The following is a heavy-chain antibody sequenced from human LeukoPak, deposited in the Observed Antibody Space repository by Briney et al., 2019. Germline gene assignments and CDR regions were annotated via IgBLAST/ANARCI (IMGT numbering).Heavy chain of an antibody. CDR3: ARSRAPIAAAGIAGYFQH. CDR1: GFIFSDYY. J-gene: IGHJ1*01. CDR2: ISSSGSSK. V-gene: IGHV3-11*01. Sequence: GGSLRLSCAASGFIFSDYYITWIRQAPGKGLEWVSYISSSGSSKYYADSVKGRFTISRDNAKNSLYLEMNSLRGEDTAVYYCARSRAPIAAAGIAGYFQHWGQGTLVTVSS. D-gene: IGHD6-13*01.